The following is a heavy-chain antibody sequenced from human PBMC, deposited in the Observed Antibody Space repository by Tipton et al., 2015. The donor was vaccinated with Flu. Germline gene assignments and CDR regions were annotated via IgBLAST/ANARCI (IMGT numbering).Heavy chain of an antibody. V-gene: IGHV4-39*07. CDR1: GGSISSSSYY. D-gene: IGHD4-17*01. Sequence: TLSLTCTVSGGSISSSSYYWGWIRQPPGKGLEWIGSIYTSGSTNYNPSLKSRVTMSVDTSKNQFSLKLGSLTAADTAVYYCARDGSYGDTARRFDYWGQGTLVTVSS. CDR3: ARDGSYGDTARRFDY. J-gene: IGHJ4*02. CDR2: IYTSGST.